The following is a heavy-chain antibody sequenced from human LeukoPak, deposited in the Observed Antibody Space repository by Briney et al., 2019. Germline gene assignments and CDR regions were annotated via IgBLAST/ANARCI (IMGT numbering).Heavy chain of an antibody. J-gene: IGHJ4*02. CDR2: IKHDGSEQ. CDR1: GFTFTSYW. CDR3: KSGGAAPGRFDY. Sequence: GGSLRLSCAASGFTFTSYWMSWMRQAPGNGLQWVANIKHDGSEQYYVDSVKGRFTISRDNAKNSLYLQMNSLGVEDTAVYYCKSGGAAPGRFDYWGQGVLVTVSS. V-gene: IGHV3-7*01. D-gene: IGHD6-13*01.